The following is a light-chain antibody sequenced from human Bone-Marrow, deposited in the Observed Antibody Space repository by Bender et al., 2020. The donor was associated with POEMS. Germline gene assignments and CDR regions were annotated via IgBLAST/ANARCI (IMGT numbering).Light chain of an antibody. V-gene: IGLV2-11*01. CDR2: DVN. J-gene: IGLJ1*01. Sequence: LTQPRSVSGSPGQSVTISCTGSTIDVGGYNFVSWYQHHPGKAPKLIIYDVNERPSGVPDRFSGSKSGNTASLTISGLQAEDEADYYCSSYAGSYPYVFGAGTKVTVL. CDR1: TIDVGGYNF. CDR3: SSYAGSYPYV.